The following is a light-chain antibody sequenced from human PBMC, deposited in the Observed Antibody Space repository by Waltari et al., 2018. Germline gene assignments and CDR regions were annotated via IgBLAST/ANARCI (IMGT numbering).Light chain of an antibody. CDR1: QGINNY. Sequence: VQLTQSPSFLSASVGDRDTVTGPASQGINNYVAWYQQKAGKAPKLLIYAASLLYSGVPSRFTGSGSGTEFTLTISSLQPEDFATYYCQQLNSYPQTFGGGTKVEIK. J-gene: IGKJ4*01. CDR3: QQLNSYPQT. V-gene: IGKV1-9*01. CDR2: AAS.